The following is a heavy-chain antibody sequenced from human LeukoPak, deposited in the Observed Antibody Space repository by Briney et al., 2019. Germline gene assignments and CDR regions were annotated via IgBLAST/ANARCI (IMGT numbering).Heavy chain of an antibody. J-gene: IGHJ6*02. V-gene: IGHV1-2*02. Sequence: GASVKVSFTASGYTFTGYYMHWVRQAPGQGLEWMGWINPNSGGTNYAQKFQGRVTITRDTSVSTAYMELSRLRSDDTAVYYCAREGSGFDWFDYYYYGMDVWGQGTTVTVSS. D-gene: IGHD3-9*01. CDR2: INPNSGGT. CDR1: GYTFTGYY. CDR3: AREGSGFDWFDYYYYGMDV.